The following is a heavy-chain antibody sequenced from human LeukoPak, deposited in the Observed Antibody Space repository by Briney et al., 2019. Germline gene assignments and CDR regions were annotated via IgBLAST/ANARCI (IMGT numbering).Heavy chain of an antibody. V-gene: IGHV4-34*01. CDR2: INHSGST. CDR3: ARAGYSSSWNFDY. J-gene: IGHJ4*02. Sequence: SETLSLTCAVYGGSFSGYYWSWIRQPPGKGLEWIGEINHSGSTNYNPSLKSRVTISVDTSKNQFSPKLSSVTAADTAVYYCARAGYSSSWNFDYWGQGTLVTVSS. CDR1: GGSFSGYY. D-gene: IGHD6-13*01.